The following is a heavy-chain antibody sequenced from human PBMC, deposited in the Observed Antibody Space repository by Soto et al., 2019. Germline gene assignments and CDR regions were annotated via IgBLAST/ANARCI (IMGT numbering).Heavy chain of an antibody. V-gene: IGHV4-30-4*08. J-gene: IGHJ4*02. CDR3: ARVYVWNCISTSCPFDY. D-gene: IGHD2-2*01. Sequence: FLPMPHPRTLCSGSISSRKSYLCWNRQTQGEGLEWIGYIYYSGSTSYNPSVKSRDTISVDTSKNQFSLKLSSVTAADTAVYYCARVYVWNCISTSCPFDYWGQGTLVTVS. CDR1: SGSISSRKSY. CDR2: IYYSGST.